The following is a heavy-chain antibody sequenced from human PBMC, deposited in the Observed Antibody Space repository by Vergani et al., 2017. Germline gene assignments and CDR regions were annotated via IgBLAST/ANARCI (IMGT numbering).Heavy chain of an antibody. Sequence: QVQLVQSGAEVKKPGASVKVSCKASGYTFTSYGISWVRQAPGQGLEWMGWISAYNGNTNYAQKLQGRVTMTTDTSTSTAYMELRRLRSDDTAVYYCARRTPGDDSSGLLDYWGQGTLVTVSS. V-gene: IGHV1-18*01. CDR1: GYTFTSYG. D-gene: IGHD3-22*01. CDR3: ARRTPGDDSSGLLDY. CDR2: ISAYNGNT. J-gene: IGHJ4*02.